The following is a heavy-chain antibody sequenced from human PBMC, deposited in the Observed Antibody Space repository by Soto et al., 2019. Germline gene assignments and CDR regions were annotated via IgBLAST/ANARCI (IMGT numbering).Heavy chain of an antibody. CDR2: IDPSVGAT. CDR3: ARKYYFDY. V-gene: IGHV1-46*01. J-gene: IGHJ4*01. Sequence: QVQLVQSGAEVQKPGASVKISCKASGYIISSYYIHWVRQAPGQGLEWMGIIDPSVGATTYAQKFQDRVTMTSDTSTRTVYMELSGLRVDDTAMYYCARKYYFDYWGQGTRVTVSS. CDR1: GYIISSYY.